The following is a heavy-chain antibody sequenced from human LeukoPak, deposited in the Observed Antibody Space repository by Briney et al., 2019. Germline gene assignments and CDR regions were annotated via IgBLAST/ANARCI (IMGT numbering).Heavy chain of an antibody. J-gene: IGHJ5*02. Sequence: GGSLRLSCAASGFTFSSYSMNWVRQAPGKGLEWVSSISSSSSYIYYADSVKGRFTISRDNAKNSLYLQMNSLRAEDTAVYYCARDYSAWRSSEANWFDPWGQGTLVTVSS. CDR3: ARDYSAWRSSEANWFDP. D-gene: IGHD6-25*01. V-gene: IGHV3-21*01. CDR1: GFTFSSYS. CDR2: ISSSSSYI.